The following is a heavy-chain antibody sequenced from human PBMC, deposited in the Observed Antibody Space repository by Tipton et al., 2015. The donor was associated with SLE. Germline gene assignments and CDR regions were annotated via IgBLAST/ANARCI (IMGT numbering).Heavy chain of an antibody. J-gene: IGHJ2*01. D-gene: IGHD7-27*01. Sequence: SLRLSCAASGFTVSSNYMSWVRQAPGKGLEWVSVIYSGGSTYYADSVKGRFTISRDNSKNTLYLQMNSLRAEDTAVYYCAKESLGLTGGWYFDLWGRGTLVTVSS. V-gene: IGHV3-53*01. CDR2: IYSGGST. CDR1: GFTVSSNY. CDR3: AKESLGLTGGWYFDL.